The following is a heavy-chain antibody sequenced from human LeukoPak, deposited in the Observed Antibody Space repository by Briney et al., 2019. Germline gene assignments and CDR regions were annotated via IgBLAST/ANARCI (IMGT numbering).Heavy chain of an antibody. CDR3: ARGGPYYYDSSGYLPLDY. Sequence: ASVKVSCKASGYTFTSYDINWMRQATGQGLEWMGWMNPNSGNTGYAQKFQGRVTMTRNTSISTAYMELSSLRSEDTAVYYCARGGPYYYDSSGYLPLDYWGQGTLVTVSS. V-gene: IGHV1-8*01. CDR2: MNPNSGNT. CDR1: GYTFTSYD. J-gene: IGHJ4*02. D-gene: IGHD3-22*01.